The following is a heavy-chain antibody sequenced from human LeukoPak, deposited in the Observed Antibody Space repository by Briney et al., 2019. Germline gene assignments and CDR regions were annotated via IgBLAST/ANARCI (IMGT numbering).Heavy chain of an antibody. CDR2: IYPGDSDA. CDR1: GYSFTTYW. J-gene: IGHJ4*02. CDR3: ARQQVGATIPLDY. Sequence: GESLKISCKGSGYSFTTYWIAWVRQMPGKGLEWMGIIYPGDSDARYSPSFQGQVTFSADKSISTAYLQWSSLKASDTAMYYCARQQVGATIPLDYWGQGTLVTASS. V-gene: IGHV5-51*01. D-gene: IGHD1-26*01.